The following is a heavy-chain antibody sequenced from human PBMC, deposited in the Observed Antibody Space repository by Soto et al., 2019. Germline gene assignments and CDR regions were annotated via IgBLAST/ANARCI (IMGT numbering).Heavy chain of an antibody. CDR3: AEKHSKGTDV. CDR1: GYTLTSYD. J-gene: IGHJ6*02. V-gene: IGHV1-8*01. Sequence: DSVKVSCKASGYTLTSYDITWVRQATGQGLEWMGWMNPTSGNTGYAQKFPGRVTMTRNTSISTAYMELSSLRSEDTAVYYCAEKHSKGTDVWGQGTTVTVSS. D-gene: IGHD3-3*02. CDR2: MNPTSGNT.